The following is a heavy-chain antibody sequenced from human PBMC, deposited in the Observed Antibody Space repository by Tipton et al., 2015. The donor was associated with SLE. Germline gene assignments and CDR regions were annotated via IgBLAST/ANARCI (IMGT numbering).Heavy chain of an antibody. CDR1: GFTFWKYS. CDR3: TRWREAYGDFPIFDY. J-gene: IGHJ4*02. V-gene: IGHV3-23*03. D-gene: IGHD4-17*01. CDR2: ILSRETT. Sequence: GSLRLSCAASGFTFWKYSLSWVRQAPGKGLEWVSFILSRETTYYSDSVKDRFIISRDNSKNTLFLQLQNLRPEDTAVYYCTRWREAYGDFPIFDYWGQGTRVTVSS.